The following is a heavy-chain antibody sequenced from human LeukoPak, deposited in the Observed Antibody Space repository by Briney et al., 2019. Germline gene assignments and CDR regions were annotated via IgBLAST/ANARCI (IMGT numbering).Heavy chain of an antibody. D-gene: IGHD1-20*01. CDR1: GGSISSSNW. Sequence: SGTLSLTCAVSGGSISSSNWWSWVRQPPGKGLEWIGEIYHSGSTNYNPSLKSRVTISIDKSKNQFSLKLSSVTAADTAVYYCASPVITGTHDAFDIWGQGTMVTVSS. CDR3: ASPVITGTHDAFDI. J-gene: IGHJ3*02. CDR2: IYHSGST. V-gene: IGHV4-4*02.